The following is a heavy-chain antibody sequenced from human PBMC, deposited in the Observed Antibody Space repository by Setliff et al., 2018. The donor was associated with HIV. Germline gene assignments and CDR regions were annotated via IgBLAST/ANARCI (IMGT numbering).Heavy chain of an antibody. V-gene: IGHV3-23*01. CDR2: ISGGGDST. CDR3: ANSPARPPFDC. Sequence: GGSLRLSCAASGFTFSSYGMSWVRQAPGKGLEWVSIISGGGDSTYYADSVKGRFTISRDKSKNTLYLQMNSLRAEDTAVYFCANSPARPPFDCWGQGALVTVSS. D-gene: IGHD6-6*01. J-gene: IGHJ4*02. CDR1: GFTFSSYG.